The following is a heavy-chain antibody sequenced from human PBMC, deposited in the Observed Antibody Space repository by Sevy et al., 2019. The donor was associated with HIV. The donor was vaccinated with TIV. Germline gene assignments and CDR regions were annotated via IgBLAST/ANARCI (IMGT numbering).Heavy chain of an antibody. J-gene: IGHJ4*02. CDR1: GFTVSSNY. CDR2: IYSGGST. D-gene: IGHD2-2*01. CDR3: ARVRAAASFDY. Sequence: GGSLRLSCAASGFTVSSNYMSWVRQAPGKGLEWVSVIYSGGSTYYADSVKGRFTIYRDNSKNTLYLQMNSLRAEDTAVYYCARVRAAASFDYWGQGTLVTVSS. V-gene: IGHV3-53*01.